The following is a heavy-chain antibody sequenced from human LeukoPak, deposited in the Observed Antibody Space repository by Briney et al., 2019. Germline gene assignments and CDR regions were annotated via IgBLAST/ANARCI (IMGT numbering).Heavy chain of an antibody. D-gene: IGHD3-22*01. CDR2: ISYSGST. CDR1: GDSIASSWYY. CDR3: ARDFKKYFYDTNTEGFFDY. Sequence: PSETLSLTCTVSGDSIASSWYYWGWIRQPPGKGLEWIGSISYSGSTYYNPSLTSRVTISVDTSKNQSSLKLSSVTAADTAVYYCARDFKKYFYDTNTEGFFDYWGQGTLVTVSS. V-gene: IGHV4-39*07. J-gene: IGHJ4*02.